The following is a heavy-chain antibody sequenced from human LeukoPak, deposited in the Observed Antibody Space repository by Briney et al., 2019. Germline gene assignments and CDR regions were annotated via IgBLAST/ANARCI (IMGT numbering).Heavy chain of an antibody. Sequence: SVKVSCKASGYTFTNYYMHWVRQAPGQGLEWMGGIIPIFGTANYAQKFQGRVTITTDESTSTAYMELSSLRSEDTAVYYCARLSSYVLRFLEWPDAFDIWGQGTMVTVSS. V-gene: IGHV1-69*05. CDR1: GYTFTNYY. CDR3: ARLSSYVLRFLEWPDAFDI. J-gene: IGHJ3*02. CDR2: IIPIFGTA. D-gene: IGHD3-3*01.